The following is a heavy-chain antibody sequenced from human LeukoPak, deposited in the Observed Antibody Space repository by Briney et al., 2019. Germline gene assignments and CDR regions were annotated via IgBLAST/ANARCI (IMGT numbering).Heavy chain of an antibody. CDR2: IASDGSST. V-gene: IGHV3-74*01. Sequence: GGSLRLTCAASGFTFSNFWMHWVRQAPGKGLVWVSRIASDGSSTTYADSVKGRFSISRDNAKNTLYLQMNSLRVEDTAVYYCARGRPHGNDYWGQGTLVTVSS. J-gene: IGHJ4*02. CDR3: ARGRPHGNDY. CDR1: GFTFSNFW. D-gene: IGHD4-23*01.